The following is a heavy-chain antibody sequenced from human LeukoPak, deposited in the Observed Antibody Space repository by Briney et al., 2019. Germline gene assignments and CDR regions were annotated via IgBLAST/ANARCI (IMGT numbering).Heavy chain of an antibody. D-gene: IGHD3-22*01. CDR1: GCSISSSSYY. CDR3: AREPPRHYYDSSGYYLDY. V-gene: IGHV4-39*07. Sequence: ETLSLTCTVSGCSISSSSYYWGWIRQPPGKGLEWIGSIYYSGSTYYNPSLKSRVTISVDTSKNQFSLKLSSVTAADTAVYYCAREPPRHYYDSSGYYLDYWGQGTLVTVSS. J-gene: IGHJ4*02. CDR2: IYYSGST.